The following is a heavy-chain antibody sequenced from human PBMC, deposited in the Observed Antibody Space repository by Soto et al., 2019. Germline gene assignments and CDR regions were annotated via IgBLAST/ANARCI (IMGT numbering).Heavy chain of an antibody. CDR1: GGNFITFA. D-gene: IGHD7-27*01. Sequence: QVELVPSGAEVKKPGSSVTVSCKASGGNFITFAISWVRQAPGPGLEWMGEIIPISSTTKSAHKFQDRVTISADGSSSPVHMELRSLKSEDTAIYFCAKKLGTDPFGSYGLDVWGQGTTVTVSS. CDR2: IIPISSTT. V-gene: IGHV1-69*01. J-gene: IGHJ6*02. CDR3: AKKLGTDPFGSYGLDV.